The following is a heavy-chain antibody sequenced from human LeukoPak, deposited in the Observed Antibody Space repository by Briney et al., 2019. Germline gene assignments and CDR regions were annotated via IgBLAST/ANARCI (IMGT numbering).Heavy chain of an antibody. D-gene: IGHD6-19*01. V-gene: IGHV3-64*01. J-gene: IGHJ4*02. CDR1: GFTFSSYA. CDR3: ARDSRDSSGWPKPFEY. CDR2: ISPDGGTT. Sequence: GGSLRLSCAASGFTFSSYAIHWVSQAPGKGLEYVSAISPDGGTTYYANSVKGRFTISRDNSNNTLYLQMGSLRAEDMAVYYCARDSRDSSGWPKPFEYWGQGTLVTVSS.